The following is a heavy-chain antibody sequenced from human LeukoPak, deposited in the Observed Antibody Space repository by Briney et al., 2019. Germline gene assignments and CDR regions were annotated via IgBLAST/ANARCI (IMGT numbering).Heavy chain of an antibody. CDR1: GRSISSYY. CDR2: IHTSGST. V-gene: IGHV4-4*09. CDR3: ARGRGDFWSGYSWFDP. J-gene: IGHJ5*02. Sequence: PSETLSLTCTVSGRSISSYYWSWIRQPPGKGLEWIGYIHTSGSTNYNPSLKSRVTISVDTSKNQFSLKLSSVTAADTAVYYCARGRGDFWSGYSWFDPWGQGTLVTVSS. D-gene: IGHD3-3*01.